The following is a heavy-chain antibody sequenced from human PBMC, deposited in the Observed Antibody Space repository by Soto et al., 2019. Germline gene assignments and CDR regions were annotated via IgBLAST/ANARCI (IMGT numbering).Heavy chain of an antibody. V-gene: IGHV3-48*02. CDR3: VREEASGSSGLTYHYYYNGMDV. D-gene: IGHD3-10*01. J-gene: IGHJ6*02. CDR2: VTTSGDTM. Sequence: GWSLRLSCVSSVFTFIRYNMQWVRQAPGKGLEWVAYVTTSGDTMFYADSVEGRFAISRDVAKNSVHLQMNSLGDEDTAVYYCVREEASGSSGLTYHYYYNGMDVWGQGTTVTVSS. CDR1: VFTFIRYN.